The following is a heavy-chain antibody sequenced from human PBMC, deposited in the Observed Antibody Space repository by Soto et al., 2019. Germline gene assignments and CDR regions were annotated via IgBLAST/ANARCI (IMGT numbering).Heavy chain of an antibody. D-gene: IGHD1-20*01. Sequence: QVQLQESGPGLVKPSQTLSLTCTVSGGSVSSGGYHWSWIRQFPGKGLEWIGYIYYSGSSYYNPSLKSRVTISVDTSKNQFSLKLSFVTAADTAMYDCARDLGNWNAFDYWGQGALVTVSS. CDR3: ARDLGNWNAFDY. CDR2: IYYSGSS. CDR1: GGSVSSGGYH. J-gene: IGHJ4*02. V-gene: IGHV4-31*03.